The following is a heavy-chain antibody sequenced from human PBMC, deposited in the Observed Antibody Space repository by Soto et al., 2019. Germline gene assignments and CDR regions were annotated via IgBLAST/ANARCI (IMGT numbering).Heavy chain of an antibody. V-gene: IGHV1-18*01. CDR1: GYNFTNYG. Sequence: QVQLVQSGAEVKKPGASVKVSCKASGYNFTNYGVTWVRQAPGQGLKWMGWIRAYSTKTNYAQNLQDRVTMTTDAATSTAYMELRSLRSDDTSMYYCARDLYTSSRYPVMDVWGQGTTVTVSS. CDR2: IRAYSTKT. D-gene: IGHD6-13*01. J-gene: IGHJ6*02. CDR3: ARDLYTSSRYPVMDV.